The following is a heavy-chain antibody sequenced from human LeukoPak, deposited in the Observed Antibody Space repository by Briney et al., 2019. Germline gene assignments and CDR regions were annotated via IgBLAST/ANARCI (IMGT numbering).Heavy chain of an antibody. CDR2: IWNDGTHH. CDR3: ARDPDLCADSFFDL. J-gene: IGHJ4*02. V-gene: IGHV3-33*01. D-gene: IGHD3/OR15-3a*01. Sequence: PGGSLRLSCVASGFTFSPYGMHWARQAPGKGLEWVAAIWNDGTHHYYADSVKGRFTISRDNFKSTLYLDMDSLSAEDAAFYFCARDPDLCADSFFDLWGQGTRITVSS. CDR1: GFTFSPYG.